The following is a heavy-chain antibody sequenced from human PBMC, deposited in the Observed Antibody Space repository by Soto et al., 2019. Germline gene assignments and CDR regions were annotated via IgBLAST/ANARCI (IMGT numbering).Heavy chain of an antibody. CDR3: AREKGGRYYNWFDP. J-gene: IGHJ5*02. Sequence: ASVKVSCKVSGYTLTELSMHWVRQAPGKGLEWMGGFDPEDGETIYAQKFQGRVTMTEDTSTDTTYMELSSLRSEDTAVYYCAREKGGRYYNWFDPWGQGTLVTVSS. CDR2: FDPEDGET. D-gene: IGHD1-26*01. CDR1: GYTLTELS. V-gene: IGHV1-24*01.